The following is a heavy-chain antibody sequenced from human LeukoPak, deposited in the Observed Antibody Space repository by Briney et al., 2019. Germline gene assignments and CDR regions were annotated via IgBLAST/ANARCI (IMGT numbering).Heavy chain of an antibody. D-gene: IGHD2-15*01. J-gene: IGHJ6*03. Sequence: SVKLSCKASVGTFSSYAISWVRQAPGQGLEWMGGIIPIFGTANYAQKLQGRVTITADESTSTDYMELSSLRSEDTAVYYCARDPPQGCSGGSCPMDVWGKGTTVTVSS. CDR2: IIPIFGTA. CDR3: ARDPPQGCSGGSCPMDV. CDR1: VGTFSSYA. V-gene: IGHV1-69*13.